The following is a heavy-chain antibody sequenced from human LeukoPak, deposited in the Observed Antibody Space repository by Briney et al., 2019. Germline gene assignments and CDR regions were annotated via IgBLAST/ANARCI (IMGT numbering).Heavy chain of an antibody. V-gene: IGHV3-23*01. CDR1: GFTFRGYA. D-gene: IGHD6-13*01. CDR3: ARQYSSSWVGY. J-gene: IGHJ4*02. CDR2: ISGSGGST. Sequence: PGGSLRLSCAASGFTFRGYAMSWVRQAPGKGLEWVSAISGSGGSTYYADSVKGRFTISRGNSKNTLYLQMNSLRAEDTAVYYCARQYSSSWVGYWGQGTLVTVSS.